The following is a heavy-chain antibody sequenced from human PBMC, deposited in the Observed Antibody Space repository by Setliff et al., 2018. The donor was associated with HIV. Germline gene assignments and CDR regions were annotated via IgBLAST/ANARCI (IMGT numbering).Heavy chain of an antibody. CDR3: ARYHYGVDWFDP. CDR2: IHYDGGT. J-gene: IGHJ5*02. CDR1: GGSFSSKSVY. V-gene: IGHV4-39*07. D-gene: IGHD3-10*01. Sequence: PSETLSLTCTVSGGSFSSKSVYCAWIRQPPGQGLEWIGSIHYDGGTYYNPSLKSRVHISIDTSKSEFSLKVNSVTAADTAVYFCARYHYGVDWFDPWGRGTLVTVSS.